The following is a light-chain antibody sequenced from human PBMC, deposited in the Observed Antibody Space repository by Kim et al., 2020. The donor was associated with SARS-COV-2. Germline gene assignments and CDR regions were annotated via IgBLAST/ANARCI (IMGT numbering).Light chain of an antibody. CDR2: DVT. V-gene: IGLV2-11*01. CDR3: CSYAGSYTQWV. Sequence: HSVTISCTGTSNDVGAYNYVSWYQQHPGKAPKFMISDVTKRPSGVPDRFSGSKSGNTASLTISGLQAEDEADYYCCSYAGSYTQWVFGGGTKLTVL. CDR1: SNDVGAYNY. J-gene: IGLJ3*02.